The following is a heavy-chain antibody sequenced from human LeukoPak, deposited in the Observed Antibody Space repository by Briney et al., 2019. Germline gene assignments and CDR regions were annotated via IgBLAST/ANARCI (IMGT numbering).Heavy chain of an antibody. CDR1: GGSISSSNW. CDR2: IYHSGST. Sequence: PSETLSLTCAVSGGSISSSNWWSWVRQPPGKGLEWIGEIYHSGSTNYNPSLKSRVTISVDKSKNQLSLKLSSVTAADTAVYYCARAGRYDSSGSDYYYYGMDVWGQGTTVTVSS. D-gene: IGHD3-22*01. J-gene: IGHJ6*02. CDR3: ARAGRYDSSGSDYYYYGMDV. V-gene: IGHV4-4*02.